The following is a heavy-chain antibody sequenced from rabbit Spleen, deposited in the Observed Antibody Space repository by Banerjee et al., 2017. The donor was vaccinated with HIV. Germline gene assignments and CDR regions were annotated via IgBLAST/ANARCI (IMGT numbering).Heavy chain of an antibody. J-gene: IGHJ4*01. CDR3: ARDLASVVGWNFNL. CDR2: IDAGSSGFT. D-gene: IGHD3-1*01. CDR1: GIDFSSNDW. V-gene: IGHV1S45*01. Sequence: QQQLEESGGGLVTLGGSLTLTCTASGIDFSSNDWICWVRQAPGKGLEWIACIDAGSSGFTYFATWAKGRFTISKPSSTTVTLQMTSLTAADTATYFCARDLASVVGWNFNLWGQGTLVTVS.